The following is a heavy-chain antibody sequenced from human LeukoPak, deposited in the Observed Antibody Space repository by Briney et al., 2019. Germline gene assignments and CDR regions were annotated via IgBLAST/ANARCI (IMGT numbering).Heavy chain of an antibody. CDR3: ARVGQEWLLEV. V-gene: IGHV1-69*01. D-gene: IGHD3-3*01. CDR1: GGTFSSYA. CDR2: IIPIFGTA. J-gene: IGHJ4*02. Sequence: ASVKVSWKASGGTFSSYAISWVRQAPGQGLEWMGGIIPIFGTANYAQKFQGRVTITADEFTSTAYMELSSLRSEDTAVYYCARVGQEWLLEVWGQGTLVTVSS.